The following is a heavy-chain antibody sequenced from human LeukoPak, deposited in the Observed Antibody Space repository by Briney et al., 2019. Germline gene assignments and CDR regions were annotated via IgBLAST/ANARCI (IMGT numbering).Heavy chain of an antibody. Sequence: GGPLTLSCAASGFTFSRYARSWLRQAPGKGLEWLSSIIRSGRITYYAASVKGRFTISRDNPKNTPYLQIYNLSADATILFCWSRGGKQWLVRGDAFDIWGQGTIVTVSS. J-gene: IGHJ3*02. V-gene: IGHV3-23*01. CDR3: SRGGKQWLVRGDAFDI. CDR1: GFTFSRYA. D-gene: IGHD6-19*01. CDR2: IIRSGRIT.